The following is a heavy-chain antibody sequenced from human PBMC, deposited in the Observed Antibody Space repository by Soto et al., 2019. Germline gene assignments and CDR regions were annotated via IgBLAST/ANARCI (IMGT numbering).Heavy chain of an antibody. D-gene: IGHD3-3*01. CDR2: ISYDGSNK. Sequence: GGSLRLSCAASGFTFSSYAMHWVRQAPGKGLEWVAVISYDGSNKYYADSVKGRFTISRDNSKNTLYLQMNSLRAEDTAVYYCARGRLRFLEWLLWLWGQGTLVTVSS. CDR1: GFTFSSYA. V-gene: IGHV3-30-3*01. J-gene: IGHJ4*02. CDR3: ARGRLRFLEWLLWL.